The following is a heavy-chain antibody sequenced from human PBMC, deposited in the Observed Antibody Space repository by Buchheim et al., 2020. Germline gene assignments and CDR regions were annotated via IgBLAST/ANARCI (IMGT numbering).Heavy chain of an antibody. CDR3: AKDQGVAARPFTWYFDL. D-gene: IGHD6-6*01. Sequence: QVQLVESGGGVVQPGRSLRLSCAASGFTFSSYGMHWVRQAPGKGLEWVAFIRYDGSNKYYADSVKGRFTISRDNSKNTLYLQMNSLRAEDTAVYYCAKDQGVAARPFTWYFDLWGRGTL. V-gene: IGHV3-30*02. CDR1: GFTFSSYG. J-gene: IGHJ2*01. CDR2: IRYDGSNK.